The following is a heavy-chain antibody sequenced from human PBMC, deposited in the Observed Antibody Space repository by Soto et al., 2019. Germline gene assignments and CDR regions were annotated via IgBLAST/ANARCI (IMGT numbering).Heavy chain of an antibody. D-gene: IGHD3-16*01. CDR2: IIPIFGTA. V-gene: IGHV1-69*01. J-gene: IGHJ6*02. CDR3: ARDGGDYVWGYYYCMDV. CDR1: GGTFSSYA. Sequence: QVQLVQSGAEVKKPGSSVKVSCKASGGTFSSYAISWVRQAPGQGLEWMGGIIPIFGTANYAQKFQGRVTITADESTSTAYMELSSLRSEDTAVYYCARDGGDYVWGYYYCMDVWGQGTTVTVSS.